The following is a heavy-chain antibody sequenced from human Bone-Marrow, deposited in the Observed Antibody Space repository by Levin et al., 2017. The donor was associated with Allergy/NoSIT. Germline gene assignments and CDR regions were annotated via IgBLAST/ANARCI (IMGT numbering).Heavy chain of an antibody. V-gene: IGHV3-9*01. CDR1: GFTFNDFA. CDR2: IMWNSARM. D-gene: IGHD1-7*01. Sequence: PGGFLRLSCEASGFTFNDFAMHWVRQIPGKGLEWVTGIMWNSARMDYADSVKGRFTISRDNGKKSLYLEMNALRVEDTALYYCVKDRSSVDNWNYGGPFEAWGQGTLVTVSS. J-gene: IGHJ5*02. CDR3: VKDRSSVDNWNYGGPFEA.